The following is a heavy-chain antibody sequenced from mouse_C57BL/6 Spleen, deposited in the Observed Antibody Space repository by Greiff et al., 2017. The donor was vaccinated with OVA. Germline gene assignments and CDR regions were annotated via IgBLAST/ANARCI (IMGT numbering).Heavy chain of an antibody. Sequence: EVKLMESGPELVKPGASVKISCKASGYSFTGYYMNWVKQSPEKSLEWIGEINPSTGGTTYNQKFKAKATLTVDKSSSTAYMQLKSLTSEDSAVYYCARPSIDSFDYWGQGTTLTVSS. J-gene: IGHJ2*01. CDR3: ARPSIDSFDY. CDR1: GYSFTGYY. V-gene: IGHV1-42*01. D-gene: IGHD2-4*01. CDR2: INPSTGGT.